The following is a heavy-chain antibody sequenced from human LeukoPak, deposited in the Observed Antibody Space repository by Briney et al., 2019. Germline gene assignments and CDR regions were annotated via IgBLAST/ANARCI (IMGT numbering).Heavy chain of an antibody. J-gene: IGHJ6*02. Sequence: PGGSLRLSCAASGFTFSSYSMNWVRQAPGKGLEWVSYISSSGSTIYYADSVKGRFTISRDNAKNSLYLQMNSLRAEDTAVYYCARCERKVGATTPYYYGMDVWGQGTTVTVSS. D-gene: IGHD1-26*01. CDR1: GFTFSSYS. CDR3: ARCERKVGATTPYYYGMDV. V-gene: IGHV3-48*04. CDR2: ISSSGSTI.